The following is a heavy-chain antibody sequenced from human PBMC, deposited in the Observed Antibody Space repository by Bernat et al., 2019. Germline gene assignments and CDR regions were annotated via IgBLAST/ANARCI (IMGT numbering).Heavy chain of an antibody. J-gene: IGHJ5*02. V-gene: IGHV3-33*01. CDR2: IWYDGRNK. CDR1: GFTFSSYV. Sequence: QVQLVESGGGVVQPGRSLRLSCAASGFTFSSYVMHWVRQAPGKGLEWVAVIWYDGRNKYYADSVKGRFTISRDNSKNTLYLQMNSLRAEDTAVYYYAGGYRSSWWEKYNWFDPWGQGTLVTVSS. D-gene: IGHD6-13*01. CDR3: AGGYRSSWWEKYNWFDP.